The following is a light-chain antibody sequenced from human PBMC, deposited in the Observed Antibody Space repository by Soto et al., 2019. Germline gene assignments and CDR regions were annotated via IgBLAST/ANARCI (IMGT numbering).Light chain of an antibody. CDR3: QQYNTWPPIFT. J-gene: IGKJ3*01. CDR1: QSVSSN. CDR2: GAS. V-gene: IGKV3D-15*03. Sequence: EIVMTQSPATLSVSPGERATLSCRASQSVSSNLAWYQQKPGQAPRLLIYGASIRPTGIPASVSGSGAGTEFTLTISILHSEDFAVYYCQQYNTWPPIFTFCPGTKVDI.